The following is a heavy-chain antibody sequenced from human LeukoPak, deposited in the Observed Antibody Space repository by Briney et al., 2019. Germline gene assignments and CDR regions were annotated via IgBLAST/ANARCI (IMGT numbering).Heavy chain of an antibody. D-gene: IGHD3-3*01. CDR2: IKLDGSEK. CDR3: ARDQYDTWSRRGNFDS. Sequence: GGSLRLSCVASGFTFGKYWMSWVRQAPGKGLEWVANIKLDGSEKNYVDSVKGRFTISRGNTKNSLYLQMNSLRAEDTAVFYCARDQYDTWSRRGNFDSWGQGTLVIVSS. CDR1: GFTFGKYW. J-gene: IGHJ4*02. V-gene: IGHV3-7*03.